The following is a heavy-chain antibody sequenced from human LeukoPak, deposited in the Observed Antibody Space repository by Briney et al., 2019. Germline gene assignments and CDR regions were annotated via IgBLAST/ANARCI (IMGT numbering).Heavy chain of an antibody. V-gene: IGHV3-23*01. D-gene: IGHD2-8*02. Sequence: GGSLRLSCEASGFTFSTFAMIWVRQPPGKGLEWVPSIFPSGGEIHYADSVRGRFTISRDNSKSTLSLQMNSLRAEDTAIYYCATYRQVLLPFESWGQGTLVTVSS. CDR1: GFTFSTFA. CDR2: IFPSGGEI. J-gene: IGHJ4*02. CDR3: ATYRQVLLPFES.